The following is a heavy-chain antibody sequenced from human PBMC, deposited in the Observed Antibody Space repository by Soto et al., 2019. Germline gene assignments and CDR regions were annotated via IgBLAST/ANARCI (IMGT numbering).Heavy chain of an antibody. V-gene: IGHV4-34*01. CDR3: ARVKPPTGTFIYYYYMDV. CDR2: INHSGST. Sequence: PSETLSLTCAVYGGSFSGYYWSWIRQPPGKGLEWIGEINHSGSTNYNPALKSRVTISLDTSKNQFSLKLSSVTAADTAVYRCARVKPPTGTFIYYYYMDVWTTGTTVTVSS. CDR1: GGSFSGYY. J-gene: IGHJ6*03. D-gene: IGHD1-1*01.